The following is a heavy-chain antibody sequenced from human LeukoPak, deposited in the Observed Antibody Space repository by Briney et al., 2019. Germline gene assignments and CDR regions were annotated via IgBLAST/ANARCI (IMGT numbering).Heavy chain of an antibody. J-gene: IGHJ3*02. D-gene: IGHD3-22*01. Sequence: KLGESLKISCKGSGYSFTSYWIGWVRQMPGKGLEWMGIIYPGDSDTRYSPSFQGQVTISADKSISTAYLQWSSLKASDTAMYYCARGLSYDSSGYPHNDAFDIWGQGTMVTVSS. V-gene: IGHV5-51*01. CDR1: GYSFTSYW. CDR3: ARGLSYDSSGYPHNDAFDI. CDR2: IYPGDSDT.